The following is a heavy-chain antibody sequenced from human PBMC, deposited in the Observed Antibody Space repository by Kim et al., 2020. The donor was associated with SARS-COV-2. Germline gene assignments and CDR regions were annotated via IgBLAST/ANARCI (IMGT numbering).Heavy chain of an antibody. CDR1: GFTFSTYW. CDR2: IGGDGIST. J-gene: IGHJ6*02. Sequence: GGSLRLSCAASGFTFSTYWMYWVRQAPGKGLVWVSRIGGDGISTHYADSVKGRFTVSRDNDDNTVYLQMNSLRADDTAVYYCARGMFKTGFDVWGQGTTVTVSS. V-gene: IGHV3-74*01. D-gene: IGHD3-10*02. CDR3: ARGMFKTGFDV.